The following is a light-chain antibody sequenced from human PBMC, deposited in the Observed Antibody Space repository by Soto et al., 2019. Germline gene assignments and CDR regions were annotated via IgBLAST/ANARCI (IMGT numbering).Light chain of an antibody. V-gene: IGLV2-14*01. Sequence: QSALTQPASVSGSPGQSITISCTGTSSDVGGYKYVSWYQQYPGKAPKLMMYEVSNRPSGVSNRFSGSKSGNTASLTISGLHAEDEADYYCSSYTTSSPGVFGTGTKLTVL. J-gene: IGLJ1*01. CDR3: SSYTTSSPGV. CDR2: EVS. CDR1: SSDVGGYKY.